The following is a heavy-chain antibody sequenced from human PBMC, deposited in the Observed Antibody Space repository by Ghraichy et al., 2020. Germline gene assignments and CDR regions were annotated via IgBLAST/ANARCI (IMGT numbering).Heavy chain of an antibody. V-gene: IGHV4-59*01. CDR2: IYYSGST. CDR1: GGSISNYY. D-gene: IGHD6-25*01. J-gene: IGHJ4*02. Sequence: SQTLSLTCTVSGGSISNYYWSWIRQPPGKGLEWIGYIYYSGSTNYNPSLKSRVTISVDTSKNHFSLKVTSVTAADTAVYYCARAISAYFFDYWGQGTLVTVSS. CDR3: ARAISAYFFDY.